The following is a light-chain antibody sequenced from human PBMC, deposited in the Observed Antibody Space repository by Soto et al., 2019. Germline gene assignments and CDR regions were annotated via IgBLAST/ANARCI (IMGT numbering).Light chain of an antibody. Sequence: QSVLTQPASVSASPGQSITISCTGTSSDVGGYNYVSWYQQHPGRAPKLMIYEVSNRPSGVSNRFSGSKSGNTASLSISGLQAEDEADYYCNSFRSTTTTPYYVFGNGTKVTVL. CDR3: NSFRSTTTTPYYV. J-gene: IGLJ1*01. V-gene: IGLV2-14*01. CDR1: SSDVGGYNY. CDR2: EVS.